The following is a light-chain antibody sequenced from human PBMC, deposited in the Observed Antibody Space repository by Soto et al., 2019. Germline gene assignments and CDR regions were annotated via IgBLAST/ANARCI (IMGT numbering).Light chain of an antibody. Sequence: QSALTQPPSASWTPGQRVTISCSGSSSNIGSNTVNWYQQLPGTAPKLLIYSNDQRPSGVPDRFSGSKSGTSASLAISGLQSEDEADYYCAAWDDSLNGYVFGTGTKLTVL. V-gene: IGLV1-44*01. J-gene: IGLJ1*01. CDR1: SSNIGSNT. CDR3: AAWDDSLNGYV. CDR2: SND.